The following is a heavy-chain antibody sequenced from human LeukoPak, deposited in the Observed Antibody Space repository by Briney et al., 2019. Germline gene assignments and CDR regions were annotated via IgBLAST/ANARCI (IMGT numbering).Heavy chain of an antibody. D-gene: IGHD5-18*01. Sequence: PSETLSLTCTVSGGSVSSGSYYWSWIRQPPGKGLEWIGYIYYSGSTNYNPSLKSRVTISVDTSKNQFSLKLSPVTAADTAVYYCARVLGYSYGYIDYWGQGTLVTVSS. V-gene: IGHV4-61*01. J-gene: IGHJ4*02. CDR1: GGSVSSGSYY. CDR3: ARVLGYSYGYIDY. CDR2: IYYSGST.